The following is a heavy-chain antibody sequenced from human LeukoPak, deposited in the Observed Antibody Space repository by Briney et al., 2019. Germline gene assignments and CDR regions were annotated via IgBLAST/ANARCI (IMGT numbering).Heavy chain of an antibody. Sequence: ASVKVSCKASGHIFTNYGINWARKAPRQGVECRGWISAYNGNTKYTQRLQDRVTMTTDPSTSRAYMEQKTLRSNDSAVYVRARAGYSRFVDDLDYWGQGTLVTVSS. CDR1: GHIFTNYG. CDR2: ISAYNGNT. V-gene: IGHV1-18*01. D-gene: IGHD1-26*01. J-gene: IGHJ4*02. CDR3: ARAGYSRFVDDLDY.